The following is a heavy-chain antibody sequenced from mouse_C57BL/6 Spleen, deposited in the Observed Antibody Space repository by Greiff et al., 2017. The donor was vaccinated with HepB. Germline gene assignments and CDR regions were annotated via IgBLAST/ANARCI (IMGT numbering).Heavy chain of an antibody. V-gene: IGHV1-81*01. J-gene: IGHJ4*01. CDR3: ARSLGYYGSSYVAMDY. CDR2: IYPRSGNT. Sequence: QVQLQQSGAELARPGASVKLSCKASGYTFTSYGISWVKQRTGQGLEWIGAIYPRSGNTYYKEKFKGKATLTADKSSSTAYMELRSLTSEDSAVYFCARSLGYYGSSYVAMDYWGQGTSVTVSS. CDR1: GYTFTSYG. D-gene: IGHD1-1*01.